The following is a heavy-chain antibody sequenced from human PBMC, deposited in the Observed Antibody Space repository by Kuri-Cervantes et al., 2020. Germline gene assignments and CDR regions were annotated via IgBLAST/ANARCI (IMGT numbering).Heavy chain of an antibody. CDR1: GYTFTSYA. J-gene: IGHJ4*02. Sequence: SVKVSCKASGYTFTSYAMHWVRQAPGQRLEWMGGIIPIFGTANYAQKFQGRVTITADESTSTAYMELSSLRSEDTAVYYCAREMRRYYYGSGSPYFDYWGQGTLVTVSS. CDR2: IIPIFGTA. D-gene: IGHD3-10*01. CDR3: AREMRRYYYGSGSPYFDY. V-gene: IGHV1-69*13.